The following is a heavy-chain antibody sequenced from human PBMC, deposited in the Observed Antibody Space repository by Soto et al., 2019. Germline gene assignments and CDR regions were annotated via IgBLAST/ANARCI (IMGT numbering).Heavy chain of an antibody. Sequence: ASVKVSCKASGYTFTGYYMHWVRQAPGQGLEWMGWINPNSGGTNYAQKFLGRVTMTRDTSISTAYMELSRLRSDDTAVYYCAREDHMLLVIDYWGQGTLVTVSS. J-gene: IGHJ4*02. D-gene: IGHD6-6*01. CDR2: INPNSGGT. V-gene: IGHV1-2*02. CDR3: AREDHMLLVIDY. CDR1: GYTFTGYY.